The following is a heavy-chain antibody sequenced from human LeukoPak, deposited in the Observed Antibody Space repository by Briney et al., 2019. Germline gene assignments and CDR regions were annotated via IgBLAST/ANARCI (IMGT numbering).Heavy chain of an antibody. V-gene: IGHV1-2*02. Sequence: SVNASCMVSRYTFTGYYMHWVRQAPGQGLEWMGWINPNSGGTNYAQKFQGRVTMTRDTSISTAYMELSRLRSDDTAVYYCARDRRSLSRIARAFDIWGQGTMVTVSS. CDR1: RYTFTGYY. J-gene: IGHJ3*02. CDR3: ARDRRSLSRIARAFDI. D-gene: IGHD2-15*01. CDR2: INPNSGGT.